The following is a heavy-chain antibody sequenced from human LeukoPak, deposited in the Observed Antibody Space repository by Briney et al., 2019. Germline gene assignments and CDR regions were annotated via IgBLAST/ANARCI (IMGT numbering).Heavy chain of an antibody. D-gene: IGHD5-12*01. Sequence: PSETLSLTCAVSGGSISSSNWWSWIRQPAGKGLEWIGRIYTSGSTNYNPSLKSRVTMSVDTSKNQFSLKLSSVTAADTAVYYCARANSGYDDAFDIWGQGTMVTVSS. CDR3: ARANSGYDDAFDI. J-gene: IGHJ3*02. CDR1: GGSISSSNW. CDR2: IYTSGST. V-gene: IGHV4-4*07.